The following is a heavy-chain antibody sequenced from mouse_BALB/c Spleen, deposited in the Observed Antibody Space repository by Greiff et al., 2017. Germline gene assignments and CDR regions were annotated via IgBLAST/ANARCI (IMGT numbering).Heavy chain of an antibody. J-gene: IGHJ4*01. V-gene: IGHV1S41*01. CDR1: GYTFTSYW. CDR3: ARSDRYSYDYAMDY. CDR2: IAPGSGST. Sequence: DLVKPGASVKLSCKASGYTFTSYWINWIKQRPGQGLEWIGRIAPGSGSTYYNEMFKGKATLTVDTSSSTAYIQLSSLSSEDSAVYFCARSDRYSYDYAMDYWGQGTSVTVSA. D-gene: IGHD2-14*01.